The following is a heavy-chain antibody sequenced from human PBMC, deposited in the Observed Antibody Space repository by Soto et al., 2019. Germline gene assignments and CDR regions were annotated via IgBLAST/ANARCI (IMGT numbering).Heavy chain of an antibody. D-gene: IGHD2-2*02. CDR3: AKERVPAAILWWFDP. CDR2: ISYDGSNK. CDR1: VFTLSSYC. V-gene: IGHV3-30*18. Sequence: LXLSCAASVFTLSSYCMHWVRQAPGKGLEWVAVISYDGSNKYYADSVKGRFTISRDNSKNTLYLQMNSLRAEDTAVYYCAKERVPAAILWWFDPWGQGTLVTGSS. J-gene: IGHJ5*02.